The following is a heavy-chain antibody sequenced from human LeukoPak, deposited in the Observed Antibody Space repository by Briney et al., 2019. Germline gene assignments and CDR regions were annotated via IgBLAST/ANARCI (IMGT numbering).Heavy chain of an antibody. J-gene: IGHJ6*03. V-gene: IGHV4-59*11. Sequence: SETLSLTCTVSGGSISYHSWSWIRQTPAKGLEWIANIYDNGNTNYSPSLQSRVTISTDTFETQFSLRLKSVTAADTAVYYCARLGSAATGAPPYYYYYVDVWGKGTTVTVSS. CDR2: IYDNGNT. CDR3: ARLGSAATGAPPYYYYYVDV. D-gene: IGHD1-26*01. CDR1: GGSISYHS.